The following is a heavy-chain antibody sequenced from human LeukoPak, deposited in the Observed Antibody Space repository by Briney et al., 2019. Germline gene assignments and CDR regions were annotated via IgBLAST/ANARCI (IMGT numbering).Heavy chain of an antibody. V-gene: IGHV3-23*01. D-gene: IGHD7-27*01. J-gene: IGHJ4*02. CDR1: GFTFSSYA. Sequence: PGGSLRLSCAAPGFTFSSYAMSWVRQAPGKGLEWVSAISGSGGSTYYADSVKGRFTISRDNSKNTLYLQMNSLRAEDTAVYYCAKDSAYITGDTFTQWDWGQGTLVTVSS. CDR2: ISGSGGST. CDR3: AKDSAYITGDTFTQWD.